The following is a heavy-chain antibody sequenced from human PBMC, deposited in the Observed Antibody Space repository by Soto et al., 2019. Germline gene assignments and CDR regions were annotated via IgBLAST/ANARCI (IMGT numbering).Heavy chain of an antibody. CDR2: INHTGGT. J-gene: IGHJ5*02. CDR1: GGSVNCYY. CDR3: ATRITVFGLLIPPFDP. V-gene: IGHV4-34*01. D-gene: IGHD3-3*01. Sequence: SETLSLTFAFYGGSVNCYYWNWIRQPPWKGLEWIGEINHTGGTHYNPSLKSRVTMSVDTSKNQFSLRLSSVTAADTAIYYCATRITVFGLLIPPFDPWGQGTQVTVSS.